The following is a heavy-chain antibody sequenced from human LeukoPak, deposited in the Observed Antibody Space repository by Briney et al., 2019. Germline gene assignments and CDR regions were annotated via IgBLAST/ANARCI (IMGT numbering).Heavy chain of an antibody. Sequence: SETLSLTCAVYGGSFSGYYWTWIRQPPGKGLERIGEINHSGSTNYNPSLKSRVTISVDTSKNQFSLKLSSVTAADTAVYYCARVESDDSSGYYFDGYWGQGTLVTVSS. CDR3: ARVESDDSSGYYFDGY. V-gene: IGHV4-34*01. CDR2: INHSGST. J-gene: IGHJ4*02. D-gene: IGHD3-22*01. CDR1: GGSFSGYY.